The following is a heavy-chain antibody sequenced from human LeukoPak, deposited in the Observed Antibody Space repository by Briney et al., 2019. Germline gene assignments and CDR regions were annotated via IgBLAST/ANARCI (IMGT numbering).Heavy chain of an antibody. D-gene: IGHD5-12*01. CDR2: IIPIFGTA. J-gene: IGHJ6*03. V-gene: IGHV1-69*06. CDR1: GGTFSSNA. CDR3: ARSFGSGYDYYYYFMDV. Sequence: SVKVSCKASGGTFSSNAIGWVRQAPGQGLEWMGWIIPIFGTANYAQKFQGRVTITADKSTSTAYMELSSLRSEDTAVYFCARSFGSGYDYYYYFMDVWGKGTTVTVSS.